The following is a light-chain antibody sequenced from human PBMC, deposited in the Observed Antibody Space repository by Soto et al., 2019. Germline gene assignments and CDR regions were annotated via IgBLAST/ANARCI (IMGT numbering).Light chain of an antibody. CDR1: QDISNY. J-gene: IGKJ1*01. V-gene: IGKV1-27*01. CDR2: AAS. CDR3: QKYNSAPWT. Sequence: DIQMTQSPSSLSASVGDRVTITCQASQDISNYLNWYQQKPGKVPKLLIYAASTLQSGVPSRFSGSGSETDFTLTISSLQPEDVATYYCQKYNSAPWTFGQGTKVEIK.